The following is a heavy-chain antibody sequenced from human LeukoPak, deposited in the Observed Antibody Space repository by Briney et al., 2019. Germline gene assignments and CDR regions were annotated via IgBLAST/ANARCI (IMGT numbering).Heavy chain of an antibody. CDR2: INHSGST. CDR1: GGSFSGYY. D-gene: IGHD3-22*01. J-gene: IGHJ5*02. Sequence: PSETLSLTCAVYGGSFSGYYWSWIRQPPGKGLEWIGEINHSGSTNYNPSLKSRVTISVDTSKNQFSLKLSSVTAADTAVYYCASNYYDSSGYVNWFDPWGQGTLVTVSS. CDR3: ASNYYDSSGYVNWFDP. V-gene: IGHV4-34*01.